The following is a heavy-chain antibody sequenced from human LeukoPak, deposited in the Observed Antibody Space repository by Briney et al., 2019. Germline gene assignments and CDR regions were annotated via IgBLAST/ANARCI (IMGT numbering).Heavy chain of an antibody. CDR3: ARGTYTAMAMSAFDI. Sequence: SEILSLTCTVSGGSISSYYWSWIRQPPGKGLEWIGYIYYSGSTNYNPSLKSRVTISVDTSKNQFSLKLSSVTAADTAVYYCARGTYTAMAMSAFDIWGQGTMVTVSS. D-gene: IGHD5-18*01. CDR1: GGSISSYY. CDR2: IYYSGST. J-gene: IGHJ3*02. V-gene: IGHV4-59*01.